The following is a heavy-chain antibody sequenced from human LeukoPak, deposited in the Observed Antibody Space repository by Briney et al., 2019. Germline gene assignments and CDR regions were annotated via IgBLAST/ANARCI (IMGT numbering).Heavy chain of an antibody. J-gene: IGHJ4*02. CDR2: ITGGGDDT. CDR1: GFTFSTYA. V-gene: IGHV3-23*01. D-gene: IGHD6-6*01. CDR3: AKGSSSSRPYYFDY. Sequence: GGSLRLSCTASGFTFSTYAMSWVRQAPGKGLEWFSAITGGGDDTYYADSVKDRFTISRDNSKNTLYLQMNSLRVEDTAVYYCAKGSSSSRPYYFDYWGQGALVTVSS.